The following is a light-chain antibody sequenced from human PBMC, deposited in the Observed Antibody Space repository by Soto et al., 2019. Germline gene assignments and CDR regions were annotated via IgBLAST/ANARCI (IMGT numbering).Light chain of an antibody. CDR2: GAS. Sequence: EIVLTQSPGTLSLSPGERATLSCRASQSVSNNYLAWYQQKPGQAPRLLIYGASTRATGIPDRFSGSGSGTDFTLTLSTLEPEDFAVYYCQQFGSSPRTFGQGTKLEIK. J-gene: IGKJ2*01. V-gene: IGKV3-20*01. CDR3: QQFGSSPRT. CDR1: QSVSNNY.